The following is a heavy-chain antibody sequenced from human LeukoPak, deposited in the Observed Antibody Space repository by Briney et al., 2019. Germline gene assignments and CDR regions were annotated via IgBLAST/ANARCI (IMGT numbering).Heavy chain of an antibody. CDR1: GFTFSSYS. Sequence: GGSLRLSCAASGFTFSSYSMNWVRQAPGKGLEWVSSISSSSSYIYYADSVKGRFTISRDNAMNSLYLQMNSLRAEDTAVYYCAREGRGGNYYDSSGHYYYYGMDVWGQGTTVTVSS. D-gene: IGHD3-22*01. CDR2: ISSSSSYI. V-gene: IGHV3-21*01. J-gene: IGHJ6*02. CDR3: AREGRGGNYYDSSGHYYYYGMDV.